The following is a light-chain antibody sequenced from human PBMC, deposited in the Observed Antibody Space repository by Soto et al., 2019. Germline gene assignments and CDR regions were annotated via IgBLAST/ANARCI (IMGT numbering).Light chain of an antibody. CDR2: DAS. J-gene: IGKJ4*01. CDR3: QQRSNWPPSLT. CDR1: QSVSSY. V-gene: IGKV3-11*01. Sequence: EIVLTQSPATLSLSPGERATLSCRASQSVSSYLAWYQQKPGQAPRLLIYDASNRATGIPARFSGSGSGSDFTLTISSREAEDLAVYYCQQRSNWPPSLTFGGGTKVEIK.